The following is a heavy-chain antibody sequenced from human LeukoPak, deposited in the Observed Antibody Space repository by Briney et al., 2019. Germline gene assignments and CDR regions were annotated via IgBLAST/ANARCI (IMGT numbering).Heavy chain of an antibody. D-gene: IGHD5-18*01. V-gene: IGHV4-39*01. CDR2: IYYSGST. J-gene: IGHJ6*04. Sequence: PSETLSLTCTVSGGSISSSSCYWGWIRQPPGKGLEWIGSIYYSGSTYYNPSLKSRVTISVDTSKNQFSLKLSSVTAADTAVYYCARLTDTAMSHPVGDVWGKGTTVTVSS. CDR1: GGSISSSSCY. CDR3: ARLTDTAMSHPVGDV.